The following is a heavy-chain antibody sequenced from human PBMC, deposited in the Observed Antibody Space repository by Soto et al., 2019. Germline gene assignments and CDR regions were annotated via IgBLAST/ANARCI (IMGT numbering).Heavy chain of an antibody. J-gene: IGHJ6*02. V-gene: IGHV4-61*01. D-gene: IGHD2-2*02. CDR1: GGSVSSGSYC. CDR3: ASVTRTCISTSCYRYYYGMDV. CDR2: IYYSGST. Sequence: SEILSLTCTVSGGSVSSGSYCWSWIRQPPGKGLEWIGYIYYSGSTNYNPSLKSRVTISVDTSKNQFSLKLSSVTAADTAVYYCASVTRTCISTSCYRYYYGMDVWGQGTTVTVSS.